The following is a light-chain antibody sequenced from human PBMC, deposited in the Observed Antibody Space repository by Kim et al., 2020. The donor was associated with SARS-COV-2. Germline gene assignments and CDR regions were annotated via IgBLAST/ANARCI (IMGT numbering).Light chain of an antibody. CDR2: QDS. V-gene: IGLV3-1*01. CDR1: KVGDKY. Sequence: GIPVSGNKVGDKYACWYQRKPGQSPVLVIYQDSKRPSEIPERFSGSNSGNTATLTISGTQAMDEADYYCQAWDSSTAVFGGGTQLTVL. CDR3: QAWDSSTAV. J-gene: IGLJ3*02.